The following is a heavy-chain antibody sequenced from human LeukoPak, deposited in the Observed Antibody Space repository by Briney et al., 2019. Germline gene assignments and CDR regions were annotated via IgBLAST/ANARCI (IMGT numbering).Heavy chain of an antibody. CDR2: ISGDGGDT. Sequence: GRSLRLSCAASGFTFSSYAMNWVRRAPGKGLEWGSTISGDGGDTHYADSVRGRFTISRANSKNTLFLQMNSLRADDTAVYYCGKSGSRDWDYFEYWGRGTLVTASS. D-gene: IGHD6-19*01. V-gene: IGHV3-23*01. CDR3: GKSGSRDWDYFEY. J-gene: IGHJ4*02. CDR1: GFTFSSYA.